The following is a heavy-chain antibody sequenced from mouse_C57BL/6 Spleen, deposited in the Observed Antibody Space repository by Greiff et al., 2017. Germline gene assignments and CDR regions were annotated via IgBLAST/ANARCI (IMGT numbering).Heavy chain of an antibody. CDR1: GYSITSGYY. J-gene: IGHJ1*03. CDR2: ISYDGSN. V-gene: IGHV3-6*01. CDR3: ATNGNNWYFDV. Sequence: EVQLVVSGPGLVKPSQSLSLTCSVTGYSITSGYYWNWIRQFPGNKLEWMGYISYDGSNNYNPSLKNRISITRDTSKNQFFLKLNSVTTEDTATYYCATNGNNWYFDVWGTGTTVTVSS. D-gene: IGHD2-1*01.